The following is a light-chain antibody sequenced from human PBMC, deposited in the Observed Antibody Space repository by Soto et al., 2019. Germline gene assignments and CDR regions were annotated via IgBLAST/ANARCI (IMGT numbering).Light chain of an antibody. CDR1: SSDVRGYNY. CDR3: CSYAGSYTLKV. Sequence: QSALTQPRSVSGSPGQSVTISCTGTSSDVRGYNYVSWYQQHPGKAPKLMIYDVSKRPSGVPDRFSGSKSGNTASLTISGLQAEDEADYYCCSYAGSYTLKVFGGGTKLTVL. CDR2: DVS. J-gene: IGLJ2*01. V-gene: IGLV2-11*01.